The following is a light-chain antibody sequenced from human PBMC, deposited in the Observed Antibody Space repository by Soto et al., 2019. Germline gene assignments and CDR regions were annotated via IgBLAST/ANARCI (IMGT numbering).Light chain of an antibody. CDR3: QQYMSYS. CDR2: DAS. CDR1: QSVSRY. Sequence: EIVFTHSPATLSLAPGERATLTCMAIQSVSRYLAWYQQKPGQAPRLLIYDASSRATGIPARFSGSGSGTEFTLTISSLQPDDFATYYCQQYMSYSFGQGTKVDIK. J-gene: IGKJ1*01. V-gene: IGKV3-11*01.